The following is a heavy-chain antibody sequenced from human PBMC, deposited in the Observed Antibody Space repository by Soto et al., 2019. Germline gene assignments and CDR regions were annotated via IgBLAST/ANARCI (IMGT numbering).Heavy chain of an antibody. CDR2: INTDGSYT. CDR3: ATFGISWLEAY. V-gene: IGHV3-74*01. Sequence: PGGSLRLSCAASGCTFAAYWMHLVRQVPGKGLEWVSRINTDGSYTGSADSVRGRFTISRDNVKNTLYLQMNSLRAEDTAVYYCATFGISWLEAYWGQGTLVTVSS. D-gene: IGHD6-13*01. CDR1: GCTFAAYW. J-gene: IGHJ4*02.